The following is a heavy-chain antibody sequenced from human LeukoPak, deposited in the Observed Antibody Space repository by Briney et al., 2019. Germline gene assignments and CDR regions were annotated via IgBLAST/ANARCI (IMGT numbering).Heavy chain of an antibody. V-gene: IGHV1-2*06. CDR3: ARADRLHGGPYLIGP. CDR1: GYSFTDYY. CDR2: INPNSGGT. Sequence: ASVKVSCKTSGYSFTDYYMHWVRQAPGQGLEWMGRINPNSGGTSSAQKFQGRVTMTRDTSISTVYMEVSWLTSDDTAIYYCARADRLHGGPYLIGPWGQGALVTVSS. J-gene: IGHJ5*02. D-gene: IGHD2-21*01.